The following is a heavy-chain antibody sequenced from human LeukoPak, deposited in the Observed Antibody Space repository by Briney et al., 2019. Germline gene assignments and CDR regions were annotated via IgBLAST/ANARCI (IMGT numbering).Heavy chain of an antibody. J-gene: IGHJ4*02. CDR1: GFTFSSYA. CDR2: ISYDGSNK. D-gene: IGHD1-26*01. CDR3: ARDAEWELPAYY. V-gene: IGHV3-30-3*01. Sequence: PGRSLRLSCAASGFTFSSYAMHWVRQAPGKGLEWVAVISYDGSNKYYADSVKGRFTISRDNSKNTLYLQMNSLRAEDTAVYYCARDAEWELPAYYWGQGNLVTVSS.